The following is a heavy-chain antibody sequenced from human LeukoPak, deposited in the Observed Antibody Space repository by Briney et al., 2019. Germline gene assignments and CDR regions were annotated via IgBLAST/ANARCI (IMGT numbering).Heavy chain of an antibody. J-gene: IGHJ5*02. CDR2: INSDGRST. V-gene: IGHV3-74*01. CDR1: GFTFSSYW. Sequence: LPGGSLRPSCAASGFTFSSYWMHWVRQAPGKGLVWVSRINSDGRSTSYADSVKGRFTISRDNSKNTLYLQMNSLRAEDTAVYYCARGGGTLPWIDPWGQGTLVTVSS. CDR3: ARGGGTLPWIDP.